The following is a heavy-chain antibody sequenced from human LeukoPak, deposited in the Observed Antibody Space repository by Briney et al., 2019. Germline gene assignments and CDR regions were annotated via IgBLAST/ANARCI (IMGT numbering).Heavy chain of an antibody. CDR1: SGSITTYY. CDR3: AGAPNRHYFDY. Sequence: SETLSLTCTVSSGSITTYYWSWIRQPPGKGLEYIGHIYYTGTTDYNPSLKSRVTMSVDTSKNQFSLRLISVTASDTAVYFCAGAPNRHYFDYWGQGTLVGVSP. CDR2: IYYTGTT. J-gene: IGHJ4*02. V-gene: IGHV4-59*01.